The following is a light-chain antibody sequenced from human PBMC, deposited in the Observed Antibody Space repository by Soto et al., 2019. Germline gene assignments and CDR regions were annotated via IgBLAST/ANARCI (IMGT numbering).Light chain of an antibody. J-gene: IGKJ1*01. CDR3: LQDYNYPRT. CDR2: DAS. V-gene: IGKV1-5*01. Sequence: DIQMTQSPSTLSAPVGDRVTITCRASQSISSWLAWYQQKPGKAPKLLIYDASSLESGVPSRFSGSGSGTEFTLTISSLQPHDFATHYCLQDYNYPRTFGQGTKVDIX. CDR1: QSISSW.